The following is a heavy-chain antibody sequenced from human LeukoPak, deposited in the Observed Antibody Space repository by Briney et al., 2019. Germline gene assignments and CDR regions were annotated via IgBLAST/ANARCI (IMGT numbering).Heavy chain of an antibody. CDR1: GYTFTSYG. CDR2: ISAYNGNT. Sequence: ASVKVSCKASGYTFTSYGISWVRQAPGQGLEWMGWISAYNGNTNYAQKLQGRVTMTTDTSTSTAYMELRSLRSDDTAVYYCARIVREYCSSTSCYTFLDWFDPWGQGTLVAVSS. CDR3: ARIVREYCSSTSCYTFLDWFDP. V-gene: IGHV1-18*01. D-gene: IGHD2-2*02. J-gene: IGHJ5*02.